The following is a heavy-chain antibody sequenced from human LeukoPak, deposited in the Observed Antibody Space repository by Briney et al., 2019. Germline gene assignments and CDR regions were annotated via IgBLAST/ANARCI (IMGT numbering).Heavy chain of an antibody. Sequence: SETLSLTCTVSGYSISSGYYWGWIRQPPGKGLEWIGSIYHSGSTYYNPSLKSRVTISVDTSKNQFSLKLSSVTAADTAVYYRAGYYYDSSGYYIDYWGQGTLVPVSS. CDR1: GYSISSGYY. D-gene: IGHD3-22*01. J-gene: IGHJ4*02. V-gene: IGHV4-38-2*02. CDR3: AGYYYDSSGYYIDY. CDR2: IYHSGST.